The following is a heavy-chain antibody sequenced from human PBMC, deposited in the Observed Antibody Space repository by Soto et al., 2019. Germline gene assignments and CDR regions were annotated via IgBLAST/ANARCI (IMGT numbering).Heavy chain of an antibody. D-gene: IGHD2-2*01. V-gene: IGHV3-30-3*01. CDR1: GFTFSSYA. CDR2: ISYDGSNK. Sequence: GGSLRLSCAASGFTFSSYAMHWVRQAPGKGLEWVAVISYDGSNKYYEVFVKGRFTISRDNSKNTLYLQMNSLRAEDTAVYYFARDQYGSTRRVYYYYGMDVWGQGTTVTVLL. J-gene: IGHJ6*02. CDR3: ARDQYGSTRRVYYYYGMDV.